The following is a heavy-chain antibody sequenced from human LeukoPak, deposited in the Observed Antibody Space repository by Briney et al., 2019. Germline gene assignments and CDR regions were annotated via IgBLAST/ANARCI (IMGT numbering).Heavy chain of an antibody. CDR2: VYYSGST. CDR3: ARDRGDITPTTVFDY. D-gene: IGHD2-15*01. V-gene: IGHV4-59*01. J-gene: IGHJ4*02. Sequence: SETLSLTCTVTGGSIGSYCWSWIRRPPGKGLEWIGYVYYSGSTNYNPSLKSRVTISVDTSKNQSSLKLTSVTAADTAVYYCARDRGDITPTTVFDYWGQGTLVTVSS. CDR1: GGSIGSYC.